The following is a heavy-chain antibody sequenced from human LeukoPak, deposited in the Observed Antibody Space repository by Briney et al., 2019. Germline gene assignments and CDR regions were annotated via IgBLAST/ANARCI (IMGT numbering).Heavy chain of an antibody. CDR2: INHSGST. CDR3: ASGGYETYGMDV. Sequence: SETLSLTCAVYGGSFSGYYWSWIPQPPGKGLEWIGEINHSGSTNYNPSLKSRVTISVDTSKNQFSLKLSSVTAADTAVYYCASGGYETYGMDVWGQGTTVTVSS. CDR1: GGSFSGYY. J-gene: IGHJ6*02. D-gene: IGHD5-12*01. V-gene: IGHV4-34*01.